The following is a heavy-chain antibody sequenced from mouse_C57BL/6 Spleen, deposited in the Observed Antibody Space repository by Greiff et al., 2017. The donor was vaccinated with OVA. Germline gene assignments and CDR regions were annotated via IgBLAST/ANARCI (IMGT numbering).Heavy chain of an antibody. CDR3: ARIGLGDY. CDR2: IDPSDSYT. V-gene: IGHV1-69*01. Sequence: VKLQQPGAELVMPGASVKLSCKASGYTFTSYWMHWVKQRPGQGLEWIGEIDPSDSYTNYNQKFKGKSTLTVDKSSSTAYMQLSSLTSEDSAVYYCARIGLGDYWGQGTTLTVSS. CDR1: GYTFTSYW. J-gene: IGHJ2*01. D-gene: IGHD3-3*01.